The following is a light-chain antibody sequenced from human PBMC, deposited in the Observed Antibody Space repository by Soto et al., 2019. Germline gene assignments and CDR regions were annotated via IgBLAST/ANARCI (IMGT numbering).Light chain of an antibody. CDR2: GAS. J-gene: IGKJ1*01. CDR1: QSVRSN. Sequence: EILMTQSPATRSVSPGERATLSCRASQSVRSNLAWYQQKPGQSPRLLIYGASTRDTGIPARFSGSGSGTQCTLTISSLQSEDVEVYYCQQYNNWPQTFGQGTKVDIK. CDR3: QQYNNWPQT. V-gene: IGKV3-15*01.